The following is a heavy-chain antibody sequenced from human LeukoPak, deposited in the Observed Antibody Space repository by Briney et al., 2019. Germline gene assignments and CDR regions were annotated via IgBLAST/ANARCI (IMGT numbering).Heavy chain of an antibody. CDR2: IYYSGST. J-gene: IGHJ4*02. V-gene: IGHV4-61*01. D-gene: IGHD5-24*01. Sequence: SETLSLTCTVSGGSVGSTTYYWSWVRQPPGKGLEWIGYIYYSGSTNYNPSLKSRVTISVDTSKNQFSLRLTFVTSADTAVYYCARVTGRELYFDYWGQGTLVTVSS. CDR1: GGSVGSTTYY. CDR3: ARVTGRELYFDY.